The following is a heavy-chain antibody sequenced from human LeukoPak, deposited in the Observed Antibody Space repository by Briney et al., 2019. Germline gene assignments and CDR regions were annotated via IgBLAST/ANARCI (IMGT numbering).Heavy chain of an antibody. J-gene: IGHJ4*02. V-gene: IGHV4-34*01. CDR3: ASLGYSSGWYVFDY. Sequence: SETLSLTCAVYGGSFSGYYWSWIRQPPGKGLEWIGEINHSGSTNNNPSLKSRVTISVDTSKNQFSLKLSSVTAADTAVYYCASLGYSSGWYVFDYWGQGTLVTVSS. D-gene: IGHD6-19*01. CDR1: GGSFSGYY. CDR2: INHSGST.